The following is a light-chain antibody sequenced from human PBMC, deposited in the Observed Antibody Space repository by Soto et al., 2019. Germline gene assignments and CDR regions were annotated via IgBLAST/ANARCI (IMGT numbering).Light chain of an antibody. CDR3: QQYYSTPLT. J-gene: IGKJ4*01. V-gene: IGKV4-1*01. Sequence: DFVVTQSPDSLPVSLGERATINCKSSQSVLYSSDNKNYLAWYQQKPGQPPKLLIYWASTRESGVPDRFSGSGSETDFTLNINSLQAEDVAVYYCQQYYSTPLTFGGGTKVEIK. CDR1: QSVLYSSDNKNY. CDR2: WAS.